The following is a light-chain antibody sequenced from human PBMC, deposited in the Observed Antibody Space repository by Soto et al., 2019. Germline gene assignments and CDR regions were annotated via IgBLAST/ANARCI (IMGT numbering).Light chain of an antibody. Sequence: QSVLTQPASVSGSLGQSISISCTGTSSDIGSYNLVSWYQQYPGKAPKLMILEVNERPSGVSNRFSGSKSGDTASLTISGLQAEDEADYYCCSYAGSGKVVFGGGTKVTVL. CDR1: SSDIGSYNL. J-gene: IGLJ3*02. V-gene: IGLV2-23*02. CDR2: EVN. CDR3: CSYAGSGKVV.